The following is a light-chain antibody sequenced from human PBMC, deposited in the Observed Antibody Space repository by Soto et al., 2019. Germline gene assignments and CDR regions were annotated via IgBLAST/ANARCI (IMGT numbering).Light chain of an antibody. CDR3: QHYNSYSEA. Sequence: DIQMTQSPSTLSGSVGDRVTITCRASQTISSWLAWYQQKPGKAPKLLIYKASTLKSGFPSRFSGSGSGTEFTLTIRSPQPDDFATYYCQHYNSYSEAFGQGTKVDIK. V-gene: IGKV1-5*03. CDR2: KAS. J-gene: IGKJ1*01. CDR1: QTISSW.